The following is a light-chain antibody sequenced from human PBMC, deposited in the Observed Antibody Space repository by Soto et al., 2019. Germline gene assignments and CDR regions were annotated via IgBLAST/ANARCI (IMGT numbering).Light chain of an antibody. CDR1: QSVSTY. J-gene: IGKJ5*01. Sequence: EIVLTQSPVILSLSPGERATISCRASQSVSTYLAWYQQKPGQAPRLLIYDASNRATGIPARFSGSGSETEYTLTISRLEPEDFAVYYCQQYGSSPTFGEGTRLEIK. CDR2: DAS. CDR3: QQYGSSPT. V-gene: IGKV3-20*01.